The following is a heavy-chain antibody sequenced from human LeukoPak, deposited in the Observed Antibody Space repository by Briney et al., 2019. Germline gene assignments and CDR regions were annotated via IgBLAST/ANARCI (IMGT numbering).Heavy chain of an antibody. CDR1: GITFSNYW. D-gene: IGHD3-22*01. CDR3: ASSPVITRD. CDR2: INSDGSRI. Sequence: PGGSLRLSCAASGITFSNYWMHWVRQAPGKGLEWVSRINSDGSRITYADSVKGRFTISRDNAKNTLYLQMNSLRVEDTAVYYCASSPVITRDWGQGTLVTVSS. J-gene: IGHJ4*02. V-gene: IGHV3-74*01.